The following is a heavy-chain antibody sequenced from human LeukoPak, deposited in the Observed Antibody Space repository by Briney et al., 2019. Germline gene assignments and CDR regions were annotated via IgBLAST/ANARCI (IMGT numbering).Heavy chain of an antibody. CDR2: INQGGSVK. Sequence: GSLRLSCAASGFTFRSYWMSWVRQAPGKGLEWVANINQGGSVKYYVDSVKGRFTISRDDAKNSLYVQMNSLRDEDTAVYYCARVGYSGWNLEYWGQGTLVTVSS. D-gene: IGHD5-12*01. V-gene: IGHV3-7*01. CDR1: GFTFRSYW. CDR3: ARVGYSGWNLEY. J-gene: IGHJ4*02.